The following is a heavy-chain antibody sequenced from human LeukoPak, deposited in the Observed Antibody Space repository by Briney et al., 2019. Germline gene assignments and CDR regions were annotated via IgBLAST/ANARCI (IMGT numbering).Heavy chain of an antibody. CDR2: INHSGST. Sequence: KPSETLSLTCAVYGGSFSGYYWSWIPQPPGKGLEWIGEINHSGSTNYNPSLKSRVTISVDTSKNQFSLKLSSVTAADTAVYYCAVGWKEYYFDYWGQGTLVTVSS. D-gene: IGHD1-1*01. V-gene: IGHV4-34*01. CDR3: AVGWKEYYFDY. J-gene: IGHJ4*02. CDR1: GGSFSGYY.